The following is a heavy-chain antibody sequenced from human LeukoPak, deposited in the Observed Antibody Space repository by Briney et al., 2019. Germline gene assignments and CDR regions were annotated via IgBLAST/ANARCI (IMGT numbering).Heavy chain of an antibody. CDR2: IYYSGST. D-gene: IGHD1-26*01. CDR1: GGSISSYY. Sequence: SETLSLTCTVSGGSISSYYWSWIRQPPGKGLEWIGYIYYSGSTNYNPSLKSRVTISVDTSKNQFSLKLSSVTAADTAVYYCARRRYRFYFDYWGQGTLVTVSS. V-gene: IGHV4-59*08. CDR3: ARRRYRFYFDY. J-gene: IGHJ4*02.